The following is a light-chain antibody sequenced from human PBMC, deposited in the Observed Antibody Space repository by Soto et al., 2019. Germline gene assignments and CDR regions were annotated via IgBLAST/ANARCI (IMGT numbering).Light chain of an antibody. CDR1: SSDVGGYNY. V-gene: IGLV2-14*01. J-gene: IGLJ3*02. Sequence: QSALTQPASVSGSPGQSITISCTGTSSDVGGYNYVSWYQQHPGKAPKLMIYEVSNRPSGVSNRFSGSKSGNTASLTISGRPAEDEADYYCSSYTSSSTLWVFGGGTKLTVL. CDR3: SSYTSSSTLWV. CDR2: EVS.